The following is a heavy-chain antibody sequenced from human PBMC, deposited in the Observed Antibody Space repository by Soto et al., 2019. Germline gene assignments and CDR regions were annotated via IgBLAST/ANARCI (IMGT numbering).Heavy chain of an antibody. Sequence: EVQLVESGGGLVKPGGSLRLSCAASGFTFSSYSMNWVRQAPGKGLEWVSSISSSSSYIYYADSVKGRFTISRDNAKNSLYLQMNSLRAEDTAVYYCAREAGYQIYYFDYWGQGTLVTVSS. J-gene: IGHJ4*02. D-gene: IGHD6-25*01. CDR2: ISSSSSYI. CDR3: AREAGYQIYYFDY. V-gene: IGHV3-21*01. CDR1: GFTFSSYS.